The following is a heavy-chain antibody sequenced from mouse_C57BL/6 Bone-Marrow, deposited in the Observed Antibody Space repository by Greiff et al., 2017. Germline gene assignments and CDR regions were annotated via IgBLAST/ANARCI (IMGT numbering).Heavy chain of an antibody. CDR1: GYPFTSYW. CDR2: VDTSDSYT. J-gene: IGHJ4*01. Sequence: VQLQQPGAELVMPGASVKLSCKASGYPFTSYWMHWVKQRPGQGLEWIGEVDTSDSYTNSNQKFKGKSTLTVDKSSSTSYMQLSSLTSEDSAVYYCARRGAMDYWGQGTSVTVSS. CDR3: ARRGAMDY. V-gene: IGHV1-69*01.